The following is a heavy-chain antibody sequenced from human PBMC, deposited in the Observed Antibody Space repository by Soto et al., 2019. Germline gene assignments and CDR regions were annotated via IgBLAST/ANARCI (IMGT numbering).Heavy chain of an antibody. CDR2: ISGSGGST. J-gene: IGHJ4*02. D-gene: IGHD3-16*01. Sequence: EVQLLESGGGLVQPGGSLRLSCAASGFTFSSYAMSWVRQAPGKGLEWVSAISGSGGSTYYADSVKGRFTISRDNSKNTLYLQMNSLRAEDTAVYYCATSLYEYISWHYFDYWGQGTLVTVSS. V-gene: IGHV3-23*01. CDR3: ATSLYEYISWHYFDY. CDR1: GFTFSSYA.